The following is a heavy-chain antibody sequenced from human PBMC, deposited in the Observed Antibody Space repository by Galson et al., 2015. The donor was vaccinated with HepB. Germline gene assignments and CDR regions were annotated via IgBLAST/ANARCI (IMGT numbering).Heavy chain of an antibody. CDR2: ISSSDGSST. CDR1: GFTISTYS. D-gene: IGHD5-24*01. J-gene: IGHJ1*01. Sequence: SLRLSCAVSGFTISTYSMNWVRQAPGKGLEWVSYISSSDGSSTNYADSVKGRFTISRDNARNTLYLQMNSLRAEDTAVYYCATLRDGYNSFFKPRGQGTLVTVSS. V-gene: IGHV3-48*04. CDR3: ATLRDGYNSFFKP.